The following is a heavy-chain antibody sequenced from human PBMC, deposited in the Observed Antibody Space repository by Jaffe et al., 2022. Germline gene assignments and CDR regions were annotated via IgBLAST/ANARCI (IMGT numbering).Heavy chain of an antibody. CDR2: ISGSGGST. Sequence: EVQLLESGGGLVQPGGSLRLSCAASGFTFSSYAMSWVRQAPGKGLEWVSAISGSGGSTYYADSVKGRFTISRDNSKNTLYLQMNSLRAEDTAVYYCAKVGDCTGGVCYTPFDYWGQGTLVTVSS. V-gene: IGHV3-23*01. J-gene: IGHJ4*02. CDR3: AKVGDCTGGVCYTPFDY. D-gene: IGHD2-8*02. CDR1: GFTFSSYA.